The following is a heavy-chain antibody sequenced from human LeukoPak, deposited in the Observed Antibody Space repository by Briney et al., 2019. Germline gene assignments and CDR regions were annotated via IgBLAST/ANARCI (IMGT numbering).Heavy chain of an antibody. Sequence: PSETLSLTCTVSGGSITSDHWNWIRQPPGKGLEWIGCIYYSGSTYYNPSLKSRVTISVDMSKNQFSLKLTSVTAADTAVYYCARYGSGSYSDDHFQHWGQGTLVTVSS. CDR2: IYYSGST. CDR1: GGSITSDH. CDR3: ARYGSGSYSDDHFQH. V-gene: IGHV4-59*08. J-gene: IGHJ1*01. D-gene: IGHD3-10*01.